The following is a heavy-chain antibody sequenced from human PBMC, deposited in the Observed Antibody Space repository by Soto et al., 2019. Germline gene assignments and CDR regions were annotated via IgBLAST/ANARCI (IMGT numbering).Heavy chain of an antibody. V-gene: IGHV1-8*01. CDR3: ARRGYSSSWSYYYYYGMDV. CDR1: GYTFTSYD. CDR2: MNPNSGNT. J-gene: IGHJ6*02. D-gene: IGHD6-13*01. Sequence: QVQLVQSGAEVKKPGASVKVSCKASGYTFTSYDINWVRQATGQGLERIGWMNPNSGNTGYAQKFQGRVTMTRNTSISTAYMELSSLRSEDTAVYYCARRGYSSSWSYYYYYGMDVWGQGTTVTVSS.